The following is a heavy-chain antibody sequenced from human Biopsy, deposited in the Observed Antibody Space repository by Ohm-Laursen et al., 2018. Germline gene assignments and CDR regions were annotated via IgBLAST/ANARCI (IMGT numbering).Heavy chain of an antibody. CDR2: MYYNERT. CDR3: ASGGQWPKPYLRYFDP. Sequence: SDTLSLTCSVSGGSVTNYYWTWIRQPSGKGLEWIGYMYYNERTYYNPSLRGRVTISVDTSKNQISLRLSSVTAADTAVYYCASGGQWPKPYLRYFDPWGQGTLVTVSS. CDR1: GGSVTNYY. V-gene: IGHV4-59*02. D-gene: IGHD6-19*01. J-gene: IGHJ5*02.